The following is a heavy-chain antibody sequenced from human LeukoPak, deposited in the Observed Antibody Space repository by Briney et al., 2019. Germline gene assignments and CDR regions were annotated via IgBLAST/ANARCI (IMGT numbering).Heavy chain of an antibody. CDR1: GYTFTSHY. CDR3: ARKGAPGLRGNYFDY. J-gene: IGHJ4*02. V-gene: IGHV1-46*01. Sequence: ASVKVSCKASGYTFTSHYMHWVRQAPGQGLEWMGIINPSGGSTSYAQKFQGRVTMTRDTSTSTVYMELSSLRSEDTAVYYCARKGAPGLRGNYFDYWGQGTLVTVSS. D-gene: IGHD3-16*01. CDR2: INPSGGST.